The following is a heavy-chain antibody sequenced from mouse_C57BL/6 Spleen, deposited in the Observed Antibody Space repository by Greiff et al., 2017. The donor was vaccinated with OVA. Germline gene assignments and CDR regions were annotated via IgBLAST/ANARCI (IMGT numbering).Heavy chain of an antibody. J-gene: IGHJ1*03. D-gene: IGHD1-1*01. V-gene: IGHV5-6*01. CDR3: ARKDYGSSDWYFDV. CDR2: ISSGGSYT. CDR1: GFTFSSYG. Sequence: EVQRVESGGDLVKPGGSLKLSCAASGFTFSSYGMSWVRQTPDKRLEWVATISSGGSYTYSPDSVKGRFTISRDNAKNTLYLQMSSLKSEDTAMYYCARKDYGSSDWYFDVWGTGTTVTVSS.